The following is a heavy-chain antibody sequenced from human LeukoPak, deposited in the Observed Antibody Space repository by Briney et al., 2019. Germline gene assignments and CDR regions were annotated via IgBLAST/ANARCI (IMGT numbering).Heavy chain of an antibody. D-gene: IGHD2/OR15-2a*01. CDR1: GYTFTSHY. CDR2: INPSGDIT. CDR3: ARDTGSIFYYMDV. Sequence: ASVKVSCKASGYTFTSHYMHWVRQAPGQGLEWMGMINPSGDITNYAQKFRGRVTMTRDTSTSTVYMELSSLRSEDTAVYYCARDTGSIFYYMDVWGKGTTVTISS. J-gene: IGHJ6*03. V-gene: IGHV1-46*01.